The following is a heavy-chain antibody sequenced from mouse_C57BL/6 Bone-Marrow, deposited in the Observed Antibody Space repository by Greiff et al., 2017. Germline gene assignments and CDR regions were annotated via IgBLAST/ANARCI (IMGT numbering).Heavy chain of an antibody. CDR2: IYPRSGNT. V-gene: IGHV1-81*01. CDR1: GYTFTSCG. J-gene: IGHJ4*01. Sequence: VKLMESGAELARPGASVKLSCKASGYTFTSCGISWVKQRTGQGLEWIGEIYPRSGNTYYNEKFKGKATLTADKSSSTAYMELRSLTSEDSAVYFCARYPYYYGSGYYYAMDYWGQGTSVTVSS. D-gene: IGHD1-1*01. CDR3: ARYPYYYGSGYYYAMDY.